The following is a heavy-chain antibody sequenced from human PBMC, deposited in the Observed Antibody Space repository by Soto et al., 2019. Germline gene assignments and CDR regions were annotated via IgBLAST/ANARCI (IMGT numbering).Heavy chain of an antibody. CDR3: ARESGEAARPPPYFDY. J-gene: IGHJ4*02. V-gene: IGHV1-69*04. Sequence: GASVQVSCKASGGTFSSYTISWVRQAPGQGLEWMGRIIPILGIANYAQKFQGRVTITADKSTSTAYMELSSLRSEDTAVYYCARESGEAARPPPYFDYWGQGTLVTVSS. D-gene: IGHD6-6*01. CDR1: GGTFSSYT. CDR2: IIPILGIA.